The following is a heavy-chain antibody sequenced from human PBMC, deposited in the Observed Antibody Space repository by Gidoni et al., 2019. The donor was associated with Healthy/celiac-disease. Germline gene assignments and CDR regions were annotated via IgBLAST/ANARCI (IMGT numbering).Heavy chain of an antibody. D-gene: IGHD5-12*01. V-gene: IGHV4-4*07. CDR3: ASAKVATGPGFLTC. Sequence: QVQLQESGPGLVKPSETLSLTCTAPGGPISSYCWSWIRQPAGKGLEWIGRIYTSGSTNYNPSLKSRVTMSVDTSKNQFSLKLSSVTAADTAVYYCASAKVATGPGFLTCWGQGTLVTVSS. CDR2: IYTSGST. CDR1: GGPISSYC. J-gene: IGHJ4*02.